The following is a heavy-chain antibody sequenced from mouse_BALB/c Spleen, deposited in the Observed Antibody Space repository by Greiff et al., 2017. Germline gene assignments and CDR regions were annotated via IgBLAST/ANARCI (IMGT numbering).Heavy chain of an antibody. CDR3: ARKEVTGTYFDD. V-gene: IGHV1-82*01. D-gene: IGHD4-1*01. Sequence: QVQLQQSGPELVKPGASVKISCKASGYAFSSSWMNWVKQRPGQGLEWIGRIYPGDGDTNYNGKFKGKATLTADKSSSTAYMQLSSLTSVDSAVYFCARKEVTGTYFDDWGQGTTLTVSS. CDR1: GYAFSSSW. J-gene: IGHJ2*01. CDR2: IYPGDGDT.